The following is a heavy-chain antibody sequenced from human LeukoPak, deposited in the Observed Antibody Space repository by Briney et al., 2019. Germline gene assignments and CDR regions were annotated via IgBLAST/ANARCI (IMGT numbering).Heavy chain of an antibody. V-gene: IGHV1-2*04. CDR2: INPKTGGT. D-gene: IGHD1-26*01. Sequence: ASVTVSCKSSGYTFTDYYIHWVRQAPGQGLEWMGWINPKTGGTNCAQKFQDWVTMTRDTSISTAYMELSRLRSDDTAVYYCARDGDDTGSYFNWGQGTLVTVSS. CDR3: ARDGDDTGSYFN. CDR1: GYTFTDYY. J-gene: IGHJ4*02.